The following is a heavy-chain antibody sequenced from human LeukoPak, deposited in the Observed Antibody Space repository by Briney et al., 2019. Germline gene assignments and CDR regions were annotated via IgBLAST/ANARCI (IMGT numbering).Heavy chain of an antibody. J-gene: IGHJ4*02. D-gene: IGHD6-13*01. CDR1: GYTFTSYG. Sequence: ASVKVSCKASGYTFTSYGISWVRRAPGQGLEWMGWISTYNGNTNYAQKLQGRVTMTTDTSTSTAYMELRSLRSDDTAVYYCAKEGGQQLGTYYFDYWGQGTLVTVSS. CDR2: ISTYNGNT. V-gene: IGHV1-18*01. CDR3: AKEGGQQLGTYYFDY.